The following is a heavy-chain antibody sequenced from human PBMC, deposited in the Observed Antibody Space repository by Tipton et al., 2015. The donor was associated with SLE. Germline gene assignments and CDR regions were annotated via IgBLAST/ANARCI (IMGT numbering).Heavy chain of an antibody. CDR1: GGSISSGGYY. CDR3: ARGLYSGSYYHFDY. D-gene: IGHD1-26*01. V-gene: IGHV4-31*03. CDR2: IYYSGST. Sequence: TLSLTCIVSGGSISSGGYYWGWIRQLPGKGLEWIGYIYYSGSTYYNPSLKSRVTISVDTSKNQFSLKLSSVTAADTAVYYCARGLYSGSYYHFDYWGQGTLVTVSS. J-gene: IGHJ4*02.